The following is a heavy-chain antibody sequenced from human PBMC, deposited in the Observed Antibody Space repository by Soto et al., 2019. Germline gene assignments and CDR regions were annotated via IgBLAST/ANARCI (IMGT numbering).Heavy chain of an antibody. CDR2: IIPIFGTA. D-gene: IGHD3-22*01. CDR3: ARRNYYDSSGYYDGIDY. J-gene: IGHJ4*02. Sequence: ASVKVSCKASGGTFSSYAISWVRQAPGQGLEWMGGIIPIFGTANYAQKFQGRVTITADESTSTAYMELSSLRSEDTAVYYCARRNYYDSSGYYDGIDYWGQGTLVTVSS. V-gene: IGHV1-69*13. CDR1: GGTFSSYA.